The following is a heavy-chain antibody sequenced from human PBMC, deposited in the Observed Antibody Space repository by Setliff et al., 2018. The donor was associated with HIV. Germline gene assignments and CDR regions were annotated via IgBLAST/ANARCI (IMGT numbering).Heavy chain of an antibody. D-gene: IGHD4-17*01. Sequence: PSVKVSCKASGYTFTSYDINWVRQATGQGLEWMGWMNPNSGNTGYTLKFQGRVTMTRNTSISTAYMELSSLRSEDTAVYYCASYGGTATFYYGMDVWGQGTTVTVSS. CDR2: MNPNSGNT. V-gene: IGHV1-8*01. CDR1: GYTFTSYD. CDR3: ASYGGTATFYYGMDV. J-gene: IGHJ6*02.